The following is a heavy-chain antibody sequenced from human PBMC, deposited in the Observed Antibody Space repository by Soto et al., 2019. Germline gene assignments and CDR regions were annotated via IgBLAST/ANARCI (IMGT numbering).Heavy chain of an antibody. V-gene: IGHV1-3*01. CDR3: ARDDIVVVPTAHNAFDI. CDR2: INAGNGNT. CDR1: GYTFTSYA. J-gene: IGHJ3*02. D-gene: IGHD2-2*01. Sequence: ASVKVSCKAPGYTFTSYAMHWVRQAPGQRLEWMGWINAGNGNTKYSQKFQGRVTITRDTSASTAYMELSSLRSEDTAVYYCARDDIVVVPTAHNAFDIWGQGTMVTVSS.